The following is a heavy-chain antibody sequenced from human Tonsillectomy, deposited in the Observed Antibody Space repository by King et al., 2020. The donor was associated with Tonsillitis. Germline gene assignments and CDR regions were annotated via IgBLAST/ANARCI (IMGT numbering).Heavy chain of an antibody. J-gene: IGHJ4*02. V-gene: IGHV4-39*01. CDR3: ARHAADCSSTSCRFDY. CDR2: IYYSGST. Sequence: QLQESGPGLVKPSETLSLTCTVSGGSISSRSYYWGWIRQPPGKGLEWIGSIYYSGSTYYNPSLKSRVSISVDTSKNHFSLKLSSVTAADTAVYYRARHAADCSSTSCRFDYWGQGTLVTVSS. D-gene: IGHD2-2*01. CDR1: GGSISSRSYY.